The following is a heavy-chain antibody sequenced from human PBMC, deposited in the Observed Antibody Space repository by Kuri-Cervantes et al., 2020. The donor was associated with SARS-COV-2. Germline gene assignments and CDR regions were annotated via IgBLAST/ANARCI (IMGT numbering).Heavy chain of an antibody. CDR2: ISGSGGST. D-gene: IGHD3-10*01. J-gene: IGHJ4*02. V-gene: IGHV3-23*01. CDR1: GFTFSSYA. CDR3: AKHAMVRGVIITKAGGTDY. Sequence: GESLKISCAASGFTFSSYAMSWIRQAPGKGLEWVSAISGSGGSTYYADSVKGRFTISRDNSKNTLYLQMNSLRAEDTAVYYCAKHAMVRGVIITKAGGTDYWDQGTLVTVSS.